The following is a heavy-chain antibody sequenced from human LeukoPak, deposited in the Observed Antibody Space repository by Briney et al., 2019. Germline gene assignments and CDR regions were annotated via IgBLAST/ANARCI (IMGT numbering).Heavy chain of an antibody. D-gene: IGHD1-26*01. V-gene: IGHV3-15*01. J-gene: IGHJ4*02. CDR3: TTDFSFLWELPDYFDY. Sequence: PGGSLRLSCAASGFTFSNAWMSWVRQAPGKGLEWVGRIKCKTDGGTTDYAAPVKGRFTISRDDSKNTLYLQMNSLKTEDTAVYYCTTDFSFLWELPDYFDYWGQGTLVTVSS. CDR2: IKCKTDGGTT. CDR1: GFTFSNAW.